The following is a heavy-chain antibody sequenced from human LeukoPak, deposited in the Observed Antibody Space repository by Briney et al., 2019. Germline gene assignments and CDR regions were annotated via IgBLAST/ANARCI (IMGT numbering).Heavy chain of an antibody. CDR1: GYTFTSYD. J-gene: IGHJ4*02. V-gene: IGHV1-8*01. CDR3: ARGRKVGSYRRVYFDY. CDR2: MNPNSGNT. D-gene: IGHD1-26*01. Sequence: GASVKVSCKASGYTFTSYDINWVRQATGQGLEWMGWMNPNSGNTGYAQKFQGRVTMTRNTSISTAYMELSSLRSEDTAVYYCARGRKVGSYRRVYFDYWGQGTLVTVSS.